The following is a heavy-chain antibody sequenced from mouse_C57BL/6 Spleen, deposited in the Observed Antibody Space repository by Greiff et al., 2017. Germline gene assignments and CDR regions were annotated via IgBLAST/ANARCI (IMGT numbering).Heavy chain of an antibody. CDR1: GFTFSSYA. Sequence: EVKLMESGGGLVKPGGSLKLSCAASGFTFSSYAMSWVRQTPEKRLEWVATISDGGSYTYYPDNVKGRFTISRDNAKNNLYLQMSHLKSEDTAMYYCPRGGPNPYYFDYWGQGTTLTVSS. CDR2: ISDGGSYT. D-gene: IGHD4-1*01. V-gene: IGHV5-4*03. J-gene: IGHJ2*01. CDR3: PRGGPNPYYFDY.